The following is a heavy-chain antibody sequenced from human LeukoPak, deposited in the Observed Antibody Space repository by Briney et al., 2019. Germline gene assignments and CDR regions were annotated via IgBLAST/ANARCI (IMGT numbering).Heavy chain of an antibody. CDR1: GGTFSSYA. CDR2: IIPIFGTA. V-gene: IGHV1-69*13. CDR3: ARDMNITVVADY. D-gene: IGHD2-15*01. Sequence: SVKVSCKASGGTFSSYAISWVRQAPGQGLEWMGGIIPIFGTANYAQKFQGRVTITADESTSTAYMELSSLRSEDTAVYYCARDMNITVVADYWGQGTLVTVSS. J-gene: IGHJ4*02.